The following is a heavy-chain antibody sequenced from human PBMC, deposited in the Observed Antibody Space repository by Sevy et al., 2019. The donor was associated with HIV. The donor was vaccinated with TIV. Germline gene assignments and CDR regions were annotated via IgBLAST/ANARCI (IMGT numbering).Heavy chain of an antibody. CDR2: IWNDRSNE. CDR3: ASLPNHYSDRTGDEGFDI. Sequence: GGSLRLSCAAFGFTFSRYGMHWVRQAPGKGLEWVAVIWNDRSNEHYADSVKGRFTISRDNSKNTLYLQMNSLRAEDTAVYYCASLPNHYSDRTGDEGFDIWGQWTLVTVSS. V-gene: IGHV3-33*01. CDR1: GFTFSRYG. J-gene: IGHJ3*02. D-gene: IGHD3-22*01.